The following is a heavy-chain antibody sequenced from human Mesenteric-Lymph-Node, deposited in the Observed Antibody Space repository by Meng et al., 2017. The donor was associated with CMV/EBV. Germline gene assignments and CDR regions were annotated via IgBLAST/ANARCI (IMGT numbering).Heavy chain of an antibody. CDR3: ARESGSYYQGDY. CDR2: ISAYNGNT. V-gene: IGHV1-18*01. Sequence: ASVKVSCKVSGYTLTELSMHWVRQAPGKGLEWMGWISAYNGNTNYAQKLQGRVTMTTDTSTSTAYMKLRSLRSDDTAVYYCARESGSYYQGDYWGQGTLVTVSS. D-gene: IGHD1-26*01. CDR1: GYTLTELS. J-gene: IGHJ4*02.